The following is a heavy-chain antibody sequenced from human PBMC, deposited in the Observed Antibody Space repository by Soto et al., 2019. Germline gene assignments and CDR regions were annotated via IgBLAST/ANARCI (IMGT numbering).Heavy chain of an antibody. Sequence: QVQLVESGGGVVQPGRSLRLSCAASGFTFSSYGMHWVRQAPGKGLEGVAVISYDGSNKYYADSVKGRFTISRDNSKNTLYLQMNSLRAEDTAVYYCANDPEIFAAAGAFDDWGQGTLVTVSS. CDR3: ANDPEIFAAAGAFDD. V-gene: IGHV3-30*18. D-gene: IGHD6-13*01. CDR2: ISYDGSNK. J-gene: IGHJ4*02. CDR1: GFTFSSYG.